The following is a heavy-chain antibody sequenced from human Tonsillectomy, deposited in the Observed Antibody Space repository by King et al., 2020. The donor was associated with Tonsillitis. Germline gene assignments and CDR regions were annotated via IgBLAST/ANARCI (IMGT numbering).Heavy chain of an antibody. CDR2: ISSSSSTI. J-gene: IGHJ3*02. CDR3: ARDFMTTVTTMWIDAFDI. Sequence: VQLVESGGGLVQPGGSLRLSCAASGFTFSSYSMNWVRQAPGKGLEWVSYISSSSSTIYYADSVKGRFTISRDNAKNSLYLQMNSLGAEDTAVYYCARDFMTTVTTMWIDAFDIWGQGTMVTVSS. D-gene: IGHD4-17*01. CDR1: GFTFSSYS. V-gene: IGHV3-48*04.